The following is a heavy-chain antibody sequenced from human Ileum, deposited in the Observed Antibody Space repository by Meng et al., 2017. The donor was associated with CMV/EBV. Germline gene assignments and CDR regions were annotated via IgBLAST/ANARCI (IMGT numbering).Heavy chain of an antibody. CDR1: GFTFSSYA. D-gene: IGHD4-23*01. Sequence: GSLRLSCAASGFTFSSYAMSWVRQAPGKGLEWIGEINHSGSTNYNPSLKSRVTISVDTSKNQFSLKLSSVTAADTAVYYCARVRGPGYGGNSDYWGQGTLVTVSS. J-gene: IGHJ4*02. CDR3: ARVRGPGYGGNSDY. V-gene: IGHV4-34*01. CDR2: INHSGST.